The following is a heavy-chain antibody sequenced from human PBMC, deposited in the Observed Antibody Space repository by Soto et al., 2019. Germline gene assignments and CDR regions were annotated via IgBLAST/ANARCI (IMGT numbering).Heavy chain of an antibody. J-gene: IGHJ5*02. D-gene: IGHD3-10*01. CDR3: ARERGFGELLYHSKGYWFEP. V-gene: IGHV6-1*01. CDR1: GDSVSSNSAA. CDR2: TYYRSKWYN. Sequence: SQTLSLTCAISGDSVSSNSAAWNWIRQSPSRGLEWLGRTYYRSKWYNDYAVSVKSRITINPDTSKNQFSLQLNSVTPEDTAVYYCARERGFGELLYHSKGYWFEPWGQGTLVTVSS.